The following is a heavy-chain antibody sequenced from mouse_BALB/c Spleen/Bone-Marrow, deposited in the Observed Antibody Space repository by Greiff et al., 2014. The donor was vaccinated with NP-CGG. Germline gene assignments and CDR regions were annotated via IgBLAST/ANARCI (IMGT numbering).Heavy chain of an antibody. CDR3: ARGVYYDYDVWFAN. V-gene: IGHV1S29*02. J-gene: IGHJ3*01. CDR1: GYTFTDYN. Sequence: VQLKHSGPELVKPGASVKISCKASGYTFTDYNMHWVKQNHGKSLEWIGYIYPYNGNTGYNQKFKSKATLTVDNSSSTAYMELRSLTSEDSAVYYCARGVYYDYDVWFANWGQGTLVTVSA. D-gene: IGHD2-4*01. CDR2: IYPYNGNT.